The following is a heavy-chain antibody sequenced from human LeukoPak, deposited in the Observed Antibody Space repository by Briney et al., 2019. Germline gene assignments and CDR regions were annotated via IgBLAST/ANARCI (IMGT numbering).Heavy chain of an antibody. Sequence: SETLSLTCTVSGGSISSGGYYWSWIRQHPGKGLEWIGYIYYSGSTYYNPSLKSRVTISVDTSKNQFSLKLSSVTAADTAVYYCARGGSIAAAAPLGYWGQGTLVTVSS. CDR2: IYYSGST. J-gene: IGHJ4*02. D-gene: IGHD6-13*01. V-gene: IGHV4-31*03. CDR3: ARGGSIAAAAPLGY. CDR1: GGSISSGGYY.